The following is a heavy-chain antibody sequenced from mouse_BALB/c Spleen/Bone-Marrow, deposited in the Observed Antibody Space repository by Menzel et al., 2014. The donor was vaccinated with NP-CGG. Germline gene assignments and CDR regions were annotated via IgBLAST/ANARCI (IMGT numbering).Heavy chain of an antibody. CDR1: GFNIKDTY. Sequence: VQLQQSGAELVKPGASVKLSCTASGFNIKDTYMHWVKQRPEQGLEWIGRIDPANGNTKYDPKFQGKATITADTSSNTAYLQLSSLTSEDTAVYYESSCAMDYWGQGTSVTVSA. D-gene: IGHD1-1*01. V-gene: IGHV14-3*02. J-gene: IGHJ4*01. CDR3: SSCAMDY. CDR2: IDPANGNT.